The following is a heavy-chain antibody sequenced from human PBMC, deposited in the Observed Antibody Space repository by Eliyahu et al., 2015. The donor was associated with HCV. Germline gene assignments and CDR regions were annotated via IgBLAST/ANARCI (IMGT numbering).Heavy chain of an antibody. CDR2: ISSRSGSYT. V-gene: IGHV3-11*06. D-gene: IGHD2-21*01. Sequence: QVQLVESGGGLVKPGGSLRLSCAASRFTFXDYYMSWIPPAPGKGAGWVSYISSRSGSYTNYGDSVRGRFTISRDNAKNALYLQMSSLRDEDTAVYYCARNSREDDCSIDYWGQGTLVTVSS. CDR3: ARNSREDDCSIDY. CDR1: RFTFXDYY. J-gene: IGHJ4*02.